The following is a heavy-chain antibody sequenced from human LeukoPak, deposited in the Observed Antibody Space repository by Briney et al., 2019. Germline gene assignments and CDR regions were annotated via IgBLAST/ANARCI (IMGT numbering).Heavy chain of an antibody. D-gene: IGHD6-13*01. J-gene: IGHJ4*02. CDR3: ARARTIANYYFDY. Sequence: PSQTLSLTCTVSGGSISSANYYWSWIRQPPGKGLEWVGYIYYSGSTYYNPSLKSRVTISVDTSKNQFSLKLSSVTAADTAAYYCARARTIANYYFDYWGQGTLVTVSS. CDR1: GGSISSANYY. CDR2: IYYSGST. V-gene: IGHV4-30-4*01.